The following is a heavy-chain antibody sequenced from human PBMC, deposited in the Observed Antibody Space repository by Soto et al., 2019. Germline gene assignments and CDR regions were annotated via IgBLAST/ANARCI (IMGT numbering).Heavy chain of an antibody. CDR3: ARHRDDYGDLGDYDY. D-gene: IGHD4-17*01. CDR2: IGTSGPDI. Sequence: QVQLVESGGGLVESGGSLRLSCEASGFTFSDYYMSWIRRAPGKGLEWVSYIGTSGPDIYYADSVKGRFIISRDNAKNSLFLQMDSLRPDDTALYYCARHRDDYGDLGDYDYWGQGALVTVSS. CDR1: GFTFSDYY. J-gene: IGHJ4*02. V-gene: IGHV3-11*01.